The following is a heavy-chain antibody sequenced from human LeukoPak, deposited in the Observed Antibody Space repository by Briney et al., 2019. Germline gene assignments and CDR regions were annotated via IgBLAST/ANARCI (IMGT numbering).Heavy chain of an antibody. CDR2: IYYSGST. D-gene: IGHD1-26*01. J-gene: IGHJ4*02. CDR3: AKVNRESGSYFDY. V-gene: IGHV4-39*01. CDR1: GGSISSSSYY. Sequence: PSETLSLTCTVSGGSISSSSYYWGWIRQPPGKGLEWIGSIYYSGSTYYNPSLKSRVTISVDTSKNQFSLKLSSVTAADTAVYYCAKVNRESGSYFDYWGQGTLVTVSS.